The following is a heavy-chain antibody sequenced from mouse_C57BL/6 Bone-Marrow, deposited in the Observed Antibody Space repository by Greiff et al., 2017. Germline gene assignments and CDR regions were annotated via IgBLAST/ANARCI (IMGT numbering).Heavy chain of an antibody. D-gene: IGHD3-3*01. CDR3: AREGRRDGYFDY. V-gene: IGHV5-16*01. CDR1: GFPFSDYY. Sequence: DVKLVESEGGLVQPGSSMKLSCTASGFPFSDYYMAWVRQVPEKGLEWVANINYDGSSTYYLDSLKSRFIISRDNAKNILYLQMSSLKSEDTATYYWAREGRRDGYFDYWGQGTTLTVSS. J-gene: IGHJ2*01. CDR2: INYDGSST.